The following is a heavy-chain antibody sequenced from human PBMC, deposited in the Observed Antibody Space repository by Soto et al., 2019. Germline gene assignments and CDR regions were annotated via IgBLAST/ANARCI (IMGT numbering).Heavy chain of an antibody. CDR1: GYTFTDYF. CDR3: ARVTLKSGNWFDP. J-gene: IGHJ5*02. CDR2: INPKSRGT. D-gene: IGHD3-10*01. Sequence: QVQLVQSGADVKKPGASVKVSCKASGYTFTDYFIHWVRQAPGQGFEWMGWINPKSRGTTYAQKFQGRVTMTRDTSNSTAYMELRGLRSDDTAIYYCARVTLKSGNWFDPWGQGTLVTVSS. V-gene: IGHV1-2*02.